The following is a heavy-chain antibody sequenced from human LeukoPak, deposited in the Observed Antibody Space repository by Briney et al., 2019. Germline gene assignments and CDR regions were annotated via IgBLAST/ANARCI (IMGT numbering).Heavy chain of an antibody. CDR3: ARGGVRGAAPLYYFDY. J-gene: IGHJ4*02. V-gene: IGHV6-1*01. Sequence: SQTLSLTCAISGDSVSSSTAAWNWIRQSPSRGLEWLGRTYYRSKWYNDYAVFVKSRITINPDTSKNQSSLQLNSVTPEDTAVYYCARGGVRGAAPLYYFDYWGQGTLVTVSS. CDR1: GDSVSSSTAA. D-gene: IGHD3-10*01. CDR2: TYYRSKWYN.